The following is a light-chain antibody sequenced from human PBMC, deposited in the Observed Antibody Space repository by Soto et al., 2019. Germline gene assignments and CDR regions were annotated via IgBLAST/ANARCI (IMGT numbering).Light chain of an antibody. J-gene: IGKJ5*01. V-gene: IGKV3-20*01. Sequence: EIVLTQSPGTLSLSPGEGATLYCRASQSVSSSYIAWYQQRPGQTPSLLIYGASTRATGIPDRFSGSGSGTHFTPTISRLEPGDFAVYYCQHFGGTTFTFGQGTRLEIK. CDR2: GAS. CDR1: QSVSSSY. CDR3: QHFGGTTFT.